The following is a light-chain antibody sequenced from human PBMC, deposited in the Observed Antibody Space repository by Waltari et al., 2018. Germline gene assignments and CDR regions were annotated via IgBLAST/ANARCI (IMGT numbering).Light chain of an antibody. V-gene: IGLV2-14*01. CDR3: SAYTSTSTLVV. CDR1: SPYDAGSNH. J-gene: IGLJ2*01. Sequence: QSALTQPASLSGSPGRSITNACTGTSPYDAGSNHCSWYQQHPGKVPKLMIYDVTKRPAGVSNRFSGSKAGNTASLTIAGLQAEDEAYYYCSAYTSTSTLVVFGAGTKLTVL. CDR2: DVT.